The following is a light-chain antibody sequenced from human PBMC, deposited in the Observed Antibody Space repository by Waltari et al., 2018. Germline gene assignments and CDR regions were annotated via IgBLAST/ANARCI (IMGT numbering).Light chain of an antibody. V-gene: IGKV3-20*01. CDR2: GAS. Sequence: EIVLTQSPGTLSLSPGERATLSCRASQSVTSSYLAWYLQKPGKAPRLLIYGASSRATGIPDRFSGSGSGTDFTLTISRLEPEDFAVYYCHQYGSSPETFGQGTKLEIK. CDR1: QSVTSSY. J-gene: IGKJ1*01. CDR3: HQYGSSPET.